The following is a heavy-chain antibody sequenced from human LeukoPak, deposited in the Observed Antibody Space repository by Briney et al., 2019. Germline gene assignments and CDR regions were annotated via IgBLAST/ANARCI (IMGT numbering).Heavy chain of an antibody. V-gene: IGHV3-21*01. J-gene: IGHJ6*02. CDR1: GFTFSSYD. Sequence: GGSLRLSCTASGFTFSSYDMNWVRQAPGTGLEWVSSISTRSDYIYYGDSVKGRFTVSRDNAKNTLYLQMNSLRAEDTAVYYCARDLTAMVTDYYGMDVWGQGTTVTVSS. CDR2: ISTRSDYI. D-gene: IGHD5-18*01. CDR3: ARDLTAMVTDYYGMDV.